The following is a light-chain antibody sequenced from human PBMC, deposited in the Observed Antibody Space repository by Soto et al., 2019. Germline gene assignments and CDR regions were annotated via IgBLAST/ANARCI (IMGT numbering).Light chain of an antibody. V-gene: IGKV3-20*01. CDR3: QQYGSSSSWT. CDR2: GAS. J-gene: IGKJ1*01. CDR1: QSVSSNY. Sequence: EVVLTQSPGTLSLSPGETATLSCRASQSVSSNYLALYQQKPGQAPRLIMYGASNRATGIPDRFSGSGSGTDFTLTINRLEPEDFAVFYCQQYGSSSSWTFGQGTKVDIK.